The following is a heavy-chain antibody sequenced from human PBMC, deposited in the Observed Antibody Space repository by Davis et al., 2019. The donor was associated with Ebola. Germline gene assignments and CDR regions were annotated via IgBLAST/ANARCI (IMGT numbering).Heavy chain of an antibody. CDR2: VSPVGGAR. D-gene: IGHD2/OR15-2a*01. J-gene: IGHJ4*02. CDR3: ARNRGFYTFDY. CDR1: GFPLSNNW. Sequence: GESLKISCEASGFPLSNNWMAWARQASGKGLQWVANVSPVGGARFYEESLRGRFSISSDNAKNSLYLQMNSLRADDTAVYYCARNRGFYTFDYWGQGILVTVSS. V-gene: IGHV3-7*01.